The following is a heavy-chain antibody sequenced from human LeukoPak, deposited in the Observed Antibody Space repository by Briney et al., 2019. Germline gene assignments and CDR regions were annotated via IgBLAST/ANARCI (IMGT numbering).Heavy chain of an antibody. D-gene: IGHD2-2*02. Sequence: GGSLRLSCAASGFTFDDYGMSWVRQAPGKGLEWVSGINWNGGSTGYADSVKGRFTISRDNAKNSLYLRMNSLRAEDTALYYCAREYCSSTSCYNFDYWGQGTLVTVSS. CDR3: AREYCSSTSCYNFDY. V-gene: IGHV3-20*04. CDR1: GFTFDDYG. CDR2: INWNGGST. J-gene: IGHJ4*02.